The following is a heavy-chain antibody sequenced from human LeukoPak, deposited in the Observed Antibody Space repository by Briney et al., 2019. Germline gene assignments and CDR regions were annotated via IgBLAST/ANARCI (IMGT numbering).Heavy chain of an antibody. J-gene: IGHJ4*02. V-gene: IGHV3-9*01. Sequence: GGSLRLSCAGSGFIFNNYAMHWVRQPPGKGLEWVSGISWNSGSIDYADSVKGRFTISRDNAKNSLYLQMNSLRADDTAVYYCARHKENYGDSCLDDDWGQGTLVTASS. D-gene: IGHD4-17*01. CDR1: GFIFNNYA. CDR2: ISWNSGSI. CDR3: ARHKENYGDSCLDDD.